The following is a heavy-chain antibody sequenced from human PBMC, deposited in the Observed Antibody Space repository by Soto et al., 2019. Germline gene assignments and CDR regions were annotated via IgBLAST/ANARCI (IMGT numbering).Heavy chain of an antibody. CDR2: ISSSSITI. J-gene: IGHJ4*02. Sequence: GGSLRLSCAASGFTFSSYSMNWVRQAPGKGLEWVSYISSSSITIYYADSVKGRFTISRDNAKNSLYLQMNSLRAEDTAVYYCARDRYYDSSGPTDYWGQGTLVTVS. D-gene: IGHD3-22*01. CDR1: GFTFSSYS. V-gene: IGHV3-48*01. CDR3: ARDRYYDSSGPTDY.